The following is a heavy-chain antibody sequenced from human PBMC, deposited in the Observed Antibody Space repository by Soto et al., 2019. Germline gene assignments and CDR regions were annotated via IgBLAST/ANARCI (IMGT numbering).Heavy chain of an antibody. CDR3: ARVDYDFWSGYPDAFDI. D-gene: IGHD3-3*01. CDR2: ISSSSSYI. J-gene: IGHJ3*02. V-gene: IGHV3-21*01. Sequence: PGGSLRLSCAASGFTFSSYSMNWVRQAPGKGLEWVSSISSSSSYIYYADSVKGRFTISRDNAKNSLYLQMNSLRAEDTAVYYCARVDYDFWSGYPDAFDIWGQGTMVTVSS. CDR1: GFTFSSYS.